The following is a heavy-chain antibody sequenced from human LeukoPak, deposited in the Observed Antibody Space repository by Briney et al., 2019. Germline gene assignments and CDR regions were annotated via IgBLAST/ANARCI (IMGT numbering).Heavy chain of an antibody. D-gene: IGHD3-3*01. Sequence: GGSLRLSCAASGFTFDDYAMHWVRQAPGKGLEWVSGISRNSGSIGYADSVKGRFTISRDNAKDSLYLQMNSLRAEDTALYYCAKGSDFWSGYGYWGQGTLVTVSS. CDR1: GFTFDDYA. CDR2: ISRNSGSI. CDR3: AKGSDFWSGYGY. J-gene: IGHJ4*02. V-gene: IGHV3-9*01.